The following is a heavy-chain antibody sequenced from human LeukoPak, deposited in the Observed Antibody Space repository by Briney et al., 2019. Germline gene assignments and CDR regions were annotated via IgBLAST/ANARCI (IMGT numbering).Heavy chain of an antibody. CDR3: ARGPLAALDP. J-gene: IGHJ5*02. CDR1: GGSISSGGYY. D-gene: IGHD6-13*01. V-gene: IGHV4-31*03. Sequence: SQTLSLTCTVSGGSISSGGYYWSWIRQHPGKSLEWIGYIYYSGSTYYNPSLKSRVTISVDTSKNQFSLKLSSVTAADTAVYYCARGPLAALDPWGQGTLVTVSS. CDR2: IYYSGST.